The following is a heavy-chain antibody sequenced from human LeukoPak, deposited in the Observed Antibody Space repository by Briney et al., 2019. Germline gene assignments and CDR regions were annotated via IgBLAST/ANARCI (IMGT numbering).Heavy chain of an antibody. Sequence: SETLSLTCTVSGGSISSYYWSWIRQPPGKGLEWIGYIYYSGRTNYNPSLKSRVTISVDTSKNQFSLKLSSVTAADTAVYYCARSSSGYSYGNFDYWGQGTLVTVSS. V-gene: IGHV4-59*01. CDR3: ARSSSGYSYGNFDY. J-gene: IGHJ4*02. D-gene: IGHD5-18*01. CDR1: GGSISSYY. CDR2: IYYSGRT.